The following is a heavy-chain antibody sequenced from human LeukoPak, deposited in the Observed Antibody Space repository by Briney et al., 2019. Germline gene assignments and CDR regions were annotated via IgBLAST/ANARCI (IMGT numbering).Heavy chain of an antibody. CDR3: ARGIYNSRGNYCFDF. V-gene: IGHV4-4*07. D-gene: IGHD3-22*01. J-gene: IGHJ4*02. CDR2: IYTSGST. CDR1: GGSISSYY. Sequence: PSETLSLTCTVSGGSISSYYWSWIRQPAGKGLEWIGRIYTSGSTNYNPSLKSRVTMSVDTSKNQFSLKLSSVTAADTAVYYCARGIYNSRGNYCFDFWGQGTLVTVSS.